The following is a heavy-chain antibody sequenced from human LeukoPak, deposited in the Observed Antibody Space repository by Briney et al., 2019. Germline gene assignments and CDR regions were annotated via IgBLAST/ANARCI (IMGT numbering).Heavy chain of an antibody. Sequence: SETLSLTCTVSGGSISSYCWSWIRQPPGKGLEWIGYIYYSGSTNYNPSLKSRVTISVDTSKNQFSLKLSSVTAADTAVYYCASGYRSSFDYWGQGTLVTASS. J-gene: IGHJ4*02. D-gene: IGHD6-6*01. CDR1: GGSISSYC. CDR2: IYYSGST. CDR3: ASGYRSSFDY. V-gene: IGHV4-59*01.